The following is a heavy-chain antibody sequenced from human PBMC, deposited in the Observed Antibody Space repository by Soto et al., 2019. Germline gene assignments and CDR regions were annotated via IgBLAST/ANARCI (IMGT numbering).Heavy chain of an antibody. D-gene: IGHD3-22*01. J-gene: IGHJ4*02. Sequence: ASVKVSCKASGYTFTSYGISWVRQAPGQGLEWMGWISAYNGNTNYAQKHQGRVTKTTDTSTSTAYMDLRSLRSDDTAVYYCARSNYYDSRSVDYWGQGTLVTVSS. CDR3: ARSNYYDSRSVDY. V-gene: IGHV1-18*01. CDR2: ISAYNGNT. CDR1: GYTFTSYG.